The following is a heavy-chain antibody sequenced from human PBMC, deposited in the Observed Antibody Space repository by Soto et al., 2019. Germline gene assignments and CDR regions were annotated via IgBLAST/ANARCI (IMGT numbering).Heavy chain of an antibody. CDR1: VYTFTSYA. CDR2: INAGNGNT. CDR3: ARHGSGLDY. Sequence: QVQLVQSGAEEKKPGASVKVSCKASVYTFTSYAIHWVRQAPGQRLEWMGWINAGNGNTKYSQKCQGRVTITRDTAASTAYMELSSLRSEDTAVYYCARHGSGLDYWGQGTLVTVSS. D-gene: IGHD6-19*01. V-gene: IGHV1-3*05. J-gene: IGHJ4*02.